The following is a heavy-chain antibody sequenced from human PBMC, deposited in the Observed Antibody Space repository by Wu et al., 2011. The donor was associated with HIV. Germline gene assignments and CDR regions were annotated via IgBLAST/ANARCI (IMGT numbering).Heavy chain of an antibody. V-gene: IGHV1-69*05. CDR3: AXSPFVLRWVTLDY. D-gene: IGHD5/OR15-5a*01. CDR1: GGTFSSYG. J-gene: IGHJ4*02. CDR2: IIPMFGTA. Sequence: QVQLVQSGAEVKKPGSSVKVSCKASGGTFSSYGISWVRQAPGQGLEWMGGIIPMFGTAKYAQKFQGRVTITTDESTSTAYMELSSLRSEDTAIYYCAXSPFVLRWVTLDYWGQGPWS.